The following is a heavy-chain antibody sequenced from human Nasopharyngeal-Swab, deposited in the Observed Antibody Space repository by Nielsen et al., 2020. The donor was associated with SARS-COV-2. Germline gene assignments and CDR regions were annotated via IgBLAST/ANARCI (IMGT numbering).Heavy chain of an antibody. CDR1: GFTFDDYA. J-gene: IGHJ4*02. CDR3: AKDIYGDIAAAGGIDY. D-gene: IGHD6-13*01. V-gene: IGHV3-9*01. CDR2: ISWNGGSI. Sequence: SLTIPCAASGFTFDDYAMHWVRQAPGKGLEWVSGISWNGGSIGYADSVKGRFTISRDNAKNSLYLQMNSLRAEDTALYYCAKDIYGDIAAAGGIDYWGQGTLVTVSS.